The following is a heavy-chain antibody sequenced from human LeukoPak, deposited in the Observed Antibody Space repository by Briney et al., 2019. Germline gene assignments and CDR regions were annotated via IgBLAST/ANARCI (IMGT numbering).Heavy chain of an antibody. CDR2: INHSGST. Sequence: PSETLSLTCAAYGGSFSGYYWSWIRQPPGKGLEWIGEINHSGSTNYNPSLKSRVTISVDTSKNQFSLKLSSVTAADTAVYYCARDDIVVVPAAMRVYNWFDPWGQGTLVTVSS. V-gene: IGHV4-34*01. D-gene: IGHD2-2*01. CDR3: ARDDIVVVPAAMRVYNWFDP. J-gene: IGHJ5*02. CDR1: GGSFSGYY.